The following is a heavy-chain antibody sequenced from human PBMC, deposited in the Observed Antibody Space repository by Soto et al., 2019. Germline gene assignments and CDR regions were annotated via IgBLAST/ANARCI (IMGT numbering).Heavy chain of an antibody. CDR1: GFTLGNYG. Sequence: QVQLVESGGGVGQPGRALRLSCAASGFTLGNYGMHWVRQAPGKGLEWVAFISYDGTNKYYADSVKGRFTISRDSSKSALYLQMNSLRAEDTAVYYCAKSGLRFLDYFDYWGQGTLVTVSS. D-gene: IGHD3-3*01. J-gene: IGHJ4*02. CDR3: AKSGLRFLDYFDY. CDR2: ISYDGTNK. V-gene: IGHV3-30*18.